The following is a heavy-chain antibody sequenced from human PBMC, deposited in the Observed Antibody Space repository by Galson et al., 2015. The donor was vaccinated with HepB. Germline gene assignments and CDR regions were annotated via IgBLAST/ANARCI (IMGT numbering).Heavy chain of an antibody. J-gene: IGHJ5*02. Sequence: SETLSLTCAVYGGSFSGYYWSWIRQPPGKGLEWIGEINHSGSTNYNPSLKSRVTISVDTSKNQFSLKLSSVTAADTAVYYCARAHYDFWSGYYFGFWFDPWGQGTLVTVSS. CDR3: ARAHYDFWSGYYFGFWFDP. D-gene: IGHD3-3*01. CDR2: INHSGST. V-gene: IGHV4-34*01. CDR1: GGSFSGYY.